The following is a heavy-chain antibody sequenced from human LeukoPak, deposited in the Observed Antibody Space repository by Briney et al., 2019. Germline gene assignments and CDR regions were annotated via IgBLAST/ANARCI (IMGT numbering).Heavy chain of an antibody. J-gene: IGHJ4*02. CDR1: GFTFGDYA. CDR2: IRSKAYGGTT. V-gene: IGHV3-49*04. Sequence: PGRSLRLSCTASGFTFGDYAMSWVRQAPGKGLEWVGFIRSKAYGGTTEYAASVKGRFTISRDDSKSIAYLRMNSLKTEDTAVYYCTRDRYDFWSGYSFDYWGQGTLVTVSS. D-gene: IGHD3-3*01. CDR3: TRDRYDFWSGYSFDY.